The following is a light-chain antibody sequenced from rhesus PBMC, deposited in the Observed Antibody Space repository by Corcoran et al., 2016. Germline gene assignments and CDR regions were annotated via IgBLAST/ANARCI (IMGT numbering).Light chain of an antibody. CDR1: QSLSHF. Sequence: DIQMTQSPSSLSASVGDRVTITCQASQSLSHFLNWYQQKPGKILKLLIYRASSLQIGIPSRFSGSGSGTDFTLTISSLQPEDFATYYCQQGYSYPPTFGGGTKVELK. V-gene: IGKV1S9*01. CDR2: RAS. J-gene: IGKJ4*01. CDR3: QQGYSYPPT.